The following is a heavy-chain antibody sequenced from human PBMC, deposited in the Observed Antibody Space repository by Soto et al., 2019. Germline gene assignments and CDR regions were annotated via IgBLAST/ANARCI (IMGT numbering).Heavy chain of an antibody. CDR1: GVSFSGYY. CDR3: ARDCSSTSCPHLGYYYMDV. J-gene: IGHJ6*03. Sequence: PSETRSLTCAVYGVSFSGYYWSWIRQPPGKGLEWIGEINHSGSTNYNPSLKSRVTISVDTSKNQFSLKLSSVTAADTAVYYCARDCSSTSCPHLGYYYMDVWGKGTTVTVSS. V-gene: IGHV4-34*01. D-gene: IGHD2-2*01. CDR2: INHSGST.